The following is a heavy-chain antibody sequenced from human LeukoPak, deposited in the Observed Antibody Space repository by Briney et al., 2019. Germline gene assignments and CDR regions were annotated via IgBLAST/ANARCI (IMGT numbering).Heavy chain of an antibody. Sequence: GGSLRLSCAASGFTFSDYYMSWIRQAPGKGLEWVSYISSSGSTIYYADSVKGRFTISRDNAKNSLYLQMNSLRAEDTAAYYCARDATYYYDSSGYYDYWGQGTLVTVSS. D-gene: IGHD3-22*01. CDR2: ISSSGSTI. V-gene: IGHV3-11*01. CDR1: GFTFSDYY. CDR3: ARDATYYYDSSGYYDY. J-gene: IGHJ4*02.